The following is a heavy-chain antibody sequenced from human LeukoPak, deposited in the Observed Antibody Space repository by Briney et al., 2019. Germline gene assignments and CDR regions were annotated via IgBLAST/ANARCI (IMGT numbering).Heavy chain of an antibody. Sequence: GGPLRLSYAASGFTFSSYWMQWVRQAPGKALVWVSRIDGDGSSTNYADSVKRRFTISRDNAKNTLYLQMNRLRAEDTAVYYCARGYSGYFYYWGQGTLVTVSS. CDR2: IDGDGSST. CDR3: ARGYSGYFYY. J-gene: IGHJ4*02. CDR1: GFTFSSYW. D-gene: IGHD5-12*01. V-gene: IGHV3-74*01.